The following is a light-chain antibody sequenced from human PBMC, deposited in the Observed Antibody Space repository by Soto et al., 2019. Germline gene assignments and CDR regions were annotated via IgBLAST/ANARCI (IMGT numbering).Light chain of an antibody. CDR1: QDISNY. V-gene: IGKV1-33*01. J-gene: IGKJ3*01. CDR2: DAS. CDR3: KQYDNLGGFP. Sequence: DIQMTQSPSSLSASVGDRVTITCQASQDISNYLNWYQQKPGKAPKLLIYDASNLETGVPSRFSGSGSGTDFTFTISSLHPEDIATYYCKQYDNLGGFPFGPGTKVDIX.